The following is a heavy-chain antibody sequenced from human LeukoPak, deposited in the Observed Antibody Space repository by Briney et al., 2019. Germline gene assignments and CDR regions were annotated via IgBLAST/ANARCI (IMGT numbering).Heavy chain of an antibody. CDR3: ARERLPTATYYYYYMDV. CDR2: ISSRSSNI. V-gene: IGHV3-48*01. CDR1: GFTFNSFS. J-gene: IGHJ6*03. D-gene: IGHD2-2*01. Sequence: GGSLRLSCAASGFTFNSFSMNWVRQAPGKGLEWVSYISSRSSNIYYADSVKGRFTISRDNVKHSLYLQMNSLRAEDTAVYYCARERLPTATYYYYYMDVWGKGTTVTVSS.